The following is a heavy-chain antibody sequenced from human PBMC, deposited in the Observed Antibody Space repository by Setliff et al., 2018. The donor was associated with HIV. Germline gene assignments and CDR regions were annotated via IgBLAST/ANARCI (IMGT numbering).Heavy chain of an antibody. D-gene: IGHD2-21*02. J-gene: IGHJ6*02. CDR2: MNPASGDT. V-gene: IGHV1-8*02. CDR3: ARAFVEVTPHYALDV. CDR1: GYSFTTYD. Sequence: ASVKVSCRTSGYSFTTYDINWVRQAAGQGLEWMGWMNPASGDTGSAQKFQGRLTMTRDTSIDTAYMELSSLSSDDSAVYFCARAFVEVTPHYALDVWGQGTTVTVSS.